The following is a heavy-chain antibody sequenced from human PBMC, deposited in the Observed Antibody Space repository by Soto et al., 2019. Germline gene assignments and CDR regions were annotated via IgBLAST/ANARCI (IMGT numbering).Heavy chain of an antibody. CDR2: ISGSGGST. V-gene: IGHV3-23*01. CDR3: ARLLRFLEWLPRHYGMDV. Sequence: GGSLRLSCAASGFTFSSYAMSWVRQAPGKGLEWVSAISGSGGSTYYADSVKGRFTISRDNSKNTLYLQMNSLRAEDTAVYYCARLLRFLEWLPRHYGMDVWGQGTTVTVSS. J-gene: IGHJ6*02. CDR1: GFTFSSYA. D-gene: IGHD3-3*01.